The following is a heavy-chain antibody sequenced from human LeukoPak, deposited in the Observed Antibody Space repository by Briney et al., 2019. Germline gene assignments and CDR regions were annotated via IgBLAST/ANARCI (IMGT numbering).Heavy chain of an antibody. Sequence: GGSLRLSCEASGFIFSAYWMSWVRQAPGKGLEWVANLKHDGGEAYYMDSLKGRFTISRDNAKNSLYLQMSSLRAEDTAVYYCARDGVPAARDLWGQGTMVIVSS. D-gene: IGHD2-2*01. J-gene: IGHJ3*01. V-gene: IGHV3-7*01. CDR1: GFIFSAYW. CDR2: LKHDGGEA. CDR3: ARDGVPAARDL.